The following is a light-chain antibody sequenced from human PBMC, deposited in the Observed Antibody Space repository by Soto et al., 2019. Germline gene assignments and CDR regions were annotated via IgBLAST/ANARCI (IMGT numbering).Light chain of an antibody. CDR2: NDD. J-gene: IGLJ3*02. V-gene: IGLV1-44*01. Sequence: QSVLTQPPSSSGTPGQRVTISCSGSSSNIGSNTVNWYQQLPGTAPKLLIYNDDQRPSGVPDRFSGSESGTSASLAISGLQSEDEADYYCAAWDDRLTGWVFGGGTKLTVL. CDR1: SSNIGSNT. CDR3: AAWDDRLTGWV.